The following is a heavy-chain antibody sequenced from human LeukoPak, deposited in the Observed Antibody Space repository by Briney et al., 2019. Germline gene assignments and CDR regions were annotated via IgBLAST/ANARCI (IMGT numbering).Heavy chain of an antibody. CDR3: ARDSGYYYGSGAFDY. J-gene: IGHJ4*02. Sequence: SETLSLTCAVSGGSISSNSYYWGWIRQPPGKGLEWIGSIYYSGSTYYNPSLKSRVTISVDTSKNQFSLKLSSVTAADTAVYYCARDSGYYYGSGAFDYWGQGTLVTVSS. CDR1: GGSISSNSYY. D-gene: IGHD3-10*01. V-gene: IGHV4-39*07. CDR2: IYYSGST.